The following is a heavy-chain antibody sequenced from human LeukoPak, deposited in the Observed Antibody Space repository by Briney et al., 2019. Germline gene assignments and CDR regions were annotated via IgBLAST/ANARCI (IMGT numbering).Heavy chain of an antibody. Sequence: GGSLRLSCAASGFTFSDYYMSWIRQAPGKGLEWISYISSSGRTIYYADSVKGRFTISRDNAQNSLYLQMNSLRAEDTAVYYCARGPDSGYDYGDYWGQGTLVTVSS. V-gene: IGHV3-11*01. CDR1: GFTFSDYY. CDR3: ARGPDSGYDYGDY. J-gene: IGHJ4*02. D-gene: IGHD5-12*01. CDR2: ISSSGRTI.